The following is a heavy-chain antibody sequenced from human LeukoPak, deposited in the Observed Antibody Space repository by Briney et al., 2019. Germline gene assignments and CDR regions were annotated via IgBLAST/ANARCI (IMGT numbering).Heavy chain of an antibody. CDR2: IYYSGTT. Sequence: SETLSLTCTVSGGSISSTNYYWGLIRQPPGKGLEWIGSIYYSGTTHYNPSLKSRVTLSGDTSKNQFSLKLSSVTAADTAVYHCARHRYVSSGLYLCYFDYWGQGSLVTVSS. CDR3: ARHRYVSSGLYLCYFDY. D-gene: IGHD3-22*01. V-gene: IGHV4-39*01. J-gene: IGHJ4*02. CDR1: GGSISSTNYY.